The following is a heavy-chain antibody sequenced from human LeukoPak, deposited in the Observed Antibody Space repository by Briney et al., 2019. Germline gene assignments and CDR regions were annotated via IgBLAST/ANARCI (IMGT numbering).Heavy chain of an antibody. V-gene: IGHV3-9*01. CDR3: AKDIFPVYVGAGLSAFDI. CDR2: ISWNSGSI. J-gene: IGHJ3*02. D-gene: IGHD2-8*01. Sequence: PGGSLRISCAASGFTFDDYAMHWVRQAPGKGLEWVSGISWNSGSIGNADSVKGRFTISRDNAKNSLYLQMNSLRAEDTALYYCAKDIFPVYVGAGLSAFDIWGQGTMVTVSS. CDR1: GFTFDDYA.